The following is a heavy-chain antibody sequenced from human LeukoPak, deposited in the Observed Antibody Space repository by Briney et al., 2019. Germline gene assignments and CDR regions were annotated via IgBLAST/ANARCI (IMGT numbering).Heavy chain of an antibody. Sequence: PGGSLRLSCAASGFTFSNYGMNWVRQAPGKGLEWVSYISSSSSTIYYADSVKGRFTISRDNAKNSLYLQMNSLRAEDTAVYYCARMYSSSWYYFDYWGQGTLVTVSS. J-gene: IGHJ4*02. D-gene: IGHD6-13*01. CDR1: GFTFSNYG. CDR3: ARMYSSSWYYFDY. CDR2: ISSSSSTI. V-gene: IGHV3-48*01.